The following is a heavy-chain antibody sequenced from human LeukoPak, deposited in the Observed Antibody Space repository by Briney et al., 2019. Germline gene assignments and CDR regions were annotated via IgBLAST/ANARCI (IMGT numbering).Heavy chain of an antibody. CDR3: ARGILWFGELLCTGFDY. D-gene: IGHD3-10*01. CDR2: IKQDGSEK. CDR1: GFTFSSYW. J-gene: IGHJ4*02. V-gene: IGHV3-7*01. Sequence: GGSLRLSCAASGFTFSSYWMSWVRQAPGKGLEWVANIKQDGSEKYYVDSVKGRFTISRDNAKNSLYLQMNSLRAEDTAVYYCARGILWFGELLCTGFDYWGQGTLVTVSS.